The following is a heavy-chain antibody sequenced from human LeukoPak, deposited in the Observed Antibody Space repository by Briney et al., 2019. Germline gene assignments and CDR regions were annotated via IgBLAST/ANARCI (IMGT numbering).Heavy chain of an antibody. D-gene: IGHD6-6*01. Sequence: PGGSLRLSCAASGFTFICYDMNWVRQAPGNGLDWVSSISSSGSTIYYADSVKGRFTISRDNAKNSLYLQMNSLRAEDTAVYYCARVSSYYGMDVWGQGTTVTVSS. CDR1: GFTFICYD. CDR2: ISSSGSTI. J-gene: IGHJ6*02. V-gene: IGHV3-48*03. CDR3: ARVSSYYGMDV.